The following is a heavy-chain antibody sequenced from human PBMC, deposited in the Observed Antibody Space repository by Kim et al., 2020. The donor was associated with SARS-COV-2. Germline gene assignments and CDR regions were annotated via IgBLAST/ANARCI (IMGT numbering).Heavy chain of an antibody. J-gene: IGHJ4*02. D-gene: IGHD3-22*01. CDR2: IKSKTDGGTT. CDR1: GFTFSNAW. Sequence: GGSLRLSCAASGFTFSNAWMSWVRQAPGKGLEWVGRIKSKTDGGTTDYAAPVKGRFTISRDDSKNTLYLQMNSLKTEDTAMYYCTTRIIYYYYDSSGYLQWGQGTLVTVSS. CDR3: TTRIIYYYYDSSGYLQ. V-gene: IGHV3-15*01.